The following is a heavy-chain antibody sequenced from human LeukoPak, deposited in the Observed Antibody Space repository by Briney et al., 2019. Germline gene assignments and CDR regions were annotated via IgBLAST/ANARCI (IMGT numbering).Heavy chain of an antibody. CDR1: RASISSGSNY. CDR3: ARSDGYGLVGI. V-gene: IGHV4-39*07. Sequence: PSETLSLTSSVSRASISSGSNYWGWIRHPPGKTLEWIWSIYSSGSTYYNPSLKSRVIVIIDTPKNHFSLTLSSVTAADTAVYYCARSDGYGLVGIWGQGTMVTVSS. CDR2: IYSSGST. J-gene: IGHJ3*02. D-gene: IGHD3-10*01.